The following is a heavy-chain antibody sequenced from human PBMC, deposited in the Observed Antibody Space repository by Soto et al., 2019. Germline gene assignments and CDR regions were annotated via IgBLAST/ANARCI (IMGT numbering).Heavy chain of an antibody. Sequence: QVQLQESGPGLVKPSQTLSLTYTVSGGSISSGGYYWSWIRQHPGKGLEWIGYIYYSGSTYYNPSLKSRVTISVDTSKNQFSLKLSSVTAADTAVYYCARDREGLEQNWFDPWGQGTLVTVSS. CDR1: GGSISSGGYY. CDR3: ARDREGLEQNWFDP. CDR2: IYYSGST. J-gene: IGHJ5*02. D-gene: IGHD1-1*01. V-gene: IGHV4-31*03.